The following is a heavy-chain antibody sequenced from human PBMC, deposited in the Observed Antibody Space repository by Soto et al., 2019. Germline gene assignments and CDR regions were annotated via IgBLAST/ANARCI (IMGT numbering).Heavy chain of an antibody. Sequence: SVKVSCKASGGTFYTYTFSWVRQAPGQGLEWMGSITPIYPTTNYAEKFQGRLTVTADGSTNTAYMELNSLTSEDTAVHYCARIPRYSFPTSDDLDSWGQGTLVTVSS. J-gene: IGHJ4*02. V-gene: IGHV1-69*13. CDR2: ITPIYPTT. CDR1: GGTFYTYT. D-gene: IGHD5-18*01. CDR3: ARIPRYSFPTSDDLDS.